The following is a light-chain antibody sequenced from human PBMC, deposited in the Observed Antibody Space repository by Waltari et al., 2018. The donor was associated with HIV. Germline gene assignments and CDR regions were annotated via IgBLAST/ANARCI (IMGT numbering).Light chain of an antibody. CDR1: QGINTY. V-gene: IGKV1-16*01. Sequence: DIQMTKSPSSVSASVGDTVTITCRASQGINTYLAWFQQRPGKAPTSLIYGASNLQSGVPSRFSGSPSGTEFTLTITNLQPEDFGTYYCQQYNSYPFTFGPGTKVDVK. J-gene: IGKJ3*01. CDR3: QQYNSYPFT. CDR2: GAS.